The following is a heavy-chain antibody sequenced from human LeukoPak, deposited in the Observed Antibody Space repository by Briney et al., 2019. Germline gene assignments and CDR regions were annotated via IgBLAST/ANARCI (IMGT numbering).Heavy chain of an antibody. Sequence: GGSLRLSCAASGFTFSSYSMNWVRQAPGKGLEWVSSISSSSSYIYYADSVKGRFTISRDNAKNSLYLQMNSLRAEDTAVYYCATSSSGLLTYDAFDIWGQGTMVTVSS. V-gene: IGHV3-21*04. D-gene: IGHD6-19*01. CDR3: ATSSSGLLTYDAFDI. J-gene: IGHJ3*02. CDR2: ISSSSSYI. CDR1: GFTFSSYS.